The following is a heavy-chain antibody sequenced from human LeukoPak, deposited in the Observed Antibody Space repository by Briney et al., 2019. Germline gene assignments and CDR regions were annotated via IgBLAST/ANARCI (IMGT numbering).Heavy chain of an antibody. CDR1: GFTFSSNA. Sequence: GGTLRLSCAASGFTFSSNAMSWVRQAPGKGLEWVSAVSVRADSTYYADSVKRRFTISRDNSKNMVYLQMNSLRAEDTAVYYCAKASPYYDILTGYYYYFDSWGQGTLVTVSS. V-gene: IGHV3-23*01. J-gene: IGHJ4*02. CDR2: VSVRADST. D-gene: IGHD3-9*01. CDR3: AKASPYYDILTGYYYYFDS.